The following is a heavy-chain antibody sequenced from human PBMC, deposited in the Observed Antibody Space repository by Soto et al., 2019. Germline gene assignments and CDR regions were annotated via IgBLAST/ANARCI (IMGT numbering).Heavy chain of an antibody. V-gene: IGHV3-53*01. CDR1: GFTVSSNY. D-gene: IGHD5-18*01. Sequence: GGSLRLSCAASGFTVSSNYMSWVRQAPGKGLEWVSVIYSGGSTYYADSVKGRFTISRDNSKNTLYLQMNSLRAEDTAVYYCARLPRGYSHGHIDYWGQGTLVTVSS. J-gene: IGHJ4*02. CDR3: ARLPRGYSHGHIDY. CDR2: IYSGGST.